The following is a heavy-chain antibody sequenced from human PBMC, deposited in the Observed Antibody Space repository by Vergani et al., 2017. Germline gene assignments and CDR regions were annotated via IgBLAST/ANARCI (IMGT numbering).Heavy chain of an antibody. J-gene: IGHJ4*01. Sequence: VELLESGGGLAQPGGSLRVSCSASGFRVTTYYMSWVRQAPGKGLEGVSVIKSHGRTSYAESVRGRLTISRDTSRNAVYLQMNILRVEDTGVYYCTRSECSGTTCYGHYFDLWGHGILVTFSS. CDR3: TRSECSGTTCYGHYFDL. CDR1: GFRVTTYY. D-gene: IGHD2-15*01. CDR2: IKSHGRT. V-gene: IGHV3-66*02.